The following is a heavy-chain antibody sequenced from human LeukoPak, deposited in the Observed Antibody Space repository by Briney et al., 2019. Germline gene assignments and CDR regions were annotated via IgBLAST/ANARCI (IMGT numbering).Heavy chain of an antibody. J-gene: IGHJ3*02. CDR2: IIPIFGTA. D-gene: IGHD2-15*01. CDR3: ARAGGKQNAFDI. Sequence: SVKVSCKASGGTYSSYAISWVRQAPGQGLEWMGGIIPIFGTANYAQKFQGRVTITTDESTSTAYMELSSLRSEDTAVYYCARAGGKQNAFDIWGQGTMVTVSS. V-gene: IGHV1-69*05. CDR1: GGTYSSYA.